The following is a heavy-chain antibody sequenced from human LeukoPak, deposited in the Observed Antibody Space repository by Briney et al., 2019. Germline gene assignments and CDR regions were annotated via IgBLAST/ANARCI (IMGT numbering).Heavy chain of an antibody. Sequence: SGTLSLTCAVSGGSISSSNWWSWVRQPPRKGLEWIGEIYHSGSTNYNPSLKSRVTISVDKSKNQFSLKLSSVTAADTAVYYCARVRIVVVTASYYFDYWGQGTLVTVSS. J-gene: IGHJ4*02. V-gene: IGHV4-4*02. CDR2: IYHSGST. CDR1: GGSISSSNW. D-gene: IGHD2-21*02. CDR3: ARVRIVVVTASYYFDY.